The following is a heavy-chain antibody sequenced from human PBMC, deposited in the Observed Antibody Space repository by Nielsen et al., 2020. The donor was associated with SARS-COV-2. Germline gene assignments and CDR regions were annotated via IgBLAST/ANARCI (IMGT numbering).Heavy chain of an antibody. Sequence: GGSLRLSCAASGFTFSSYAMSWVRQAPGKGLEWVSAISGSGGSTYYADSVKGRFTISRDNSKNTLYLQMNSLRAEDTAVYYCAKATANIIAARASGDYWGQGTLVTVSS. CDR1: GFTFSSYA. J-gene: IGHJ4*02. D-gene: IGHD6-6*01. V-gene: IGHV3-23*01. CDR2: ISGSGGST. CDR3: AKATANIIAARASGDY.